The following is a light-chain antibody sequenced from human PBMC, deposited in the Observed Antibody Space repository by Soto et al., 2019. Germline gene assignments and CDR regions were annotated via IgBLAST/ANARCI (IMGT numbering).Light chain of an antibody. V-gene: IGLV2-14*01. CDR2: EVS. CDR1: SSDIGGYNY. Sequence: QSMLTQPASVSGSPGQSITISCTGTSSDIGGYNYVSWYQHHPGKAPKLMIYEVSNRPSGVSNRFSGSKSDNTASLTISGLQAEDEAHYYCSSFTSSSTYVLFGGGTKLTVL. CDR3: SSFTSSSTYVL. J-gene: IGLJ2*01.